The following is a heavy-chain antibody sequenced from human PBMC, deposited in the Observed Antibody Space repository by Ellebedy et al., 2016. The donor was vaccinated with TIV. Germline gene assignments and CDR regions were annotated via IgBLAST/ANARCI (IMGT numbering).Heavy chain of an antibody. CDR3: ARYYYDSSGYYRFDP. CDR1: GGSISSYY. CDR2: MHYSGSA. V-gene: IGHV4-59*12. J-gene: IGHJ5*02. D-gene: IGHD3-22*01. Sequence: ESLKISCTVSGGSISSYYWTWIRQPPGKGLEWIGYMHYSGSAKYNPSLESRVTISVDTSKNQFSLKLSSVTAADTAVYYCARYYYDSSGYYRFDPWGQGTLVTVSS.